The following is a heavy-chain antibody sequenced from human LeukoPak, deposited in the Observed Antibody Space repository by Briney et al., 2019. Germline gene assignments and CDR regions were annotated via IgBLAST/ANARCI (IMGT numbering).Heavy chain of an antibody. CDR1: GYTLTELS. D-gene: IGHD3-10*01. V-gene: IGHV1-2*02. Sequence: GASVKVSCKVSGYTLTELSMHWVRQAPGQGLEWMGWINPNSGDTNYAQKFQGRVTMTRDTSISTAYMELSRLRSDDTAVYYCARPRGGPNDAFDIWGQGTMVTVSS. CDR3: ARPRGGPNDAFDI. J-gene: IGHJ3*02. CDR2: INPNSGDT.